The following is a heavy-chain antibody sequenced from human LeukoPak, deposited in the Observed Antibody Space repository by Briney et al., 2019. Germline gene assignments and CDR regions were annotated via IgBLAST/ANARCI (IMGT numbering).Heavy chain of an antibody. Sequence: SETLSLTCTVSGDSISSHYWSWIRQPPGKGLEWLGYVYYSGSTNYNPSLKSRVTISVDTSKNQFTLKLSSVTAADAAMYYCARLYYDSSGQYYFDYWGQGTLVTVSS. CDR3: ARLYYDSSGQYYFDY. D-gene: IGHD3-22*01. CDR2: VYYSGST. J-gene: IGHJ4*02. V-gene: IGHV4-59*11. CDR1: GDSISSHY.